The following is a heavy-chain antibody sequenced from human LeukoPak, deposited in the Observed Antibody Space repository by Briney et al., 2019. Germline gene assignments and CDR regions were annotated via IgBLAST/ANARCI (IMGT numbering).Heavy chain of an antibody. J-gene: IGHJ5*02. CDR3: AREMWFGEDSNWFDP. CDR1: GYSFADYY. CDR2: ISAYNGNT. Sequence: ASVKVSCKASGYSFADYYMHWVRQAPGQGLEWMGWISAYNGNTNYAQKLQGRVTMTTDTSTSTAYMELRSLRSDDTAVYYCAREMWFGEDSNWFDPWGQGTLVTVSS. D-gene: IGHD3-10*01. V-gene: IGHV1-18*04.